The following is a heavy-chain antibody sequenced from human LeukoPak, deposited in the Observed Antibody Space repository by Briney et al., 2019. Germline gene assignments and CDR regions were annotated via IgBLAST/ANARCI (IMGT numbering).Heavy chain of an antibody. D-gene: IGHD3-10*01. Sequence: GSLRLSCAASGFTVSSNYMSWVRQAPGKGLEWIGYIYYSGSTNYNPSLKSRVTISVDTSKNQFSLKLSSVTAADTAAYYCARTPTVRGVIRDYYFDYWGRGTLVTVSS. V-gene: IGHV4-59*02. CDR1: GFTVSSNY. CDR3: ARTPTVRGVIRDYYFDY. CDR2: IYYSGST. J-gene: IGHJ4*02.